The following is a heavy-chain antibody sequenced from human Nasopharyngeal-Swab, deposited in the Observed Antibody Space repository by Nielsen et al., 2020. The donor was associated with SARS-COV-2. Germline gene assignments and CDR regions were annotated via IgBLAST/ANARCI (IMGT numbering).Heavy chain of an antibody. CDR2: ISSSGSTI. D-gene: IGHD4-17*01. Sequence: WIRQPPGKGLEWVSYISSSGSTIYYADSVKGRFTISRDNAKNSLYLQMNSLRAEDTAVYYCARDHGDYGAFDIWGQGTMVTASS. CDR3: ARDHGDYGAFDI. V-gene: IGHV3-11*04. J-gene: IGHJ3*02.